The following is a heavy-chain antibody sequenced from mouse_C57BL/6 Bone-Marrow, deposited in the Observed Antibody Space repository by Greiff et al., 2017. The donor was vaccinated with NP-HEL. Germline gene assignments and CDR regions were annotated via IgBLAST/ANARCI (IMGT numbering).Heavy chain of an antibody. CDR2: ISNGGGST. CDR3: ARHYYGEYYYAMDY. V-gene: IGHV5-12*01. J-gene: IGHJ4*01. Sequence: DVMLVESGGGLVQPGGSLKLSCAASGFTFSDYYMYWVRQTPEKRLEWVAYISNGGGSTYYPDTVKGRFTISRDNAKNTLYLQMSRLKSEDTAMYYCARHYYGEYYYAMDYWGQGTSVTVSS. D-gene: IGHD1-2*01. CDR1: GFTFSDYY.